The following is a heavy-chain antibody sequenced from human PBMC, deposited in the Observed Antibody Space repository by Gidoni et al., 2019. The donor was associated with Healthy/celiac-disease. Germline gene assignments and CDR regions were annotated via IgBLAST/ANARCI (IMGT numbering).Heavy chain of an antibody. J-gene: IGHJ5*02. D-gene: IGHD3-10*01. CDR3: ATVSYYGSGSIEAGWFDP. Sequence: QVQLVQSGAEVKKPGASVKVSCRVSGYTLTELSMHWVRQATGTGLEWMGGFDPEDGETIYAQKFQGRVTMTEDTSTDTAYMELSSLRSEDTAVYYCATVSYYGSGSIEAGWFDPWGQGTLVTVSS. CDR1: GYTLTELS. V-gene: IGHV1-24*01. CDR2: FDPEDGET.